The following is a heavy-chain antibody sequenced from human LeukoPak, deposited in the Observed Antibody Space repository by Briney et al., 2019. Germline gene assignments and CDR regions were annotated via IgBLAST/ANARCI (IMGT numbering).Heavy chain of an antibody. J-gene: IGHJ4*02. V-gene: IGHV3-30*18. Sequence: GGSLRLSCAASGFTFSSYGMHWVRQAPGKGLEWVAVISYDGSNEYYADSVKGRFTISRDNSKNTLYLQMNSLRAEDTAVYYCAKDKDTAMPLSWYFDYWGQGTLVTVSS. D-gene: IGHD5-18*01. CDR2: ISYDGSNE. CDR3: AKDKDTAMPLSWYFDY. CDR1: GFTFSSYG.